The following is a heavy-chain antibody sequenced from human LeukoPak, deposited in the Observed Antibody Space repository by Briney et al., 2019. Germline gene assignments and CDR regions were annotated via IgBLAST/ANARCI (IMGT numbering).Heavy chain of an antibody. CDR2: INHSGST. D-gene: IGHD2-15*01. CDR1: GGSFSGYY. CDR3: ARGDVVVVAATRNYYYYGMDV. J-gene: IGHJ6*02. V-gene: IGHV4-34*01. Sequence: SETLSLTCAVYGGSFSGYYWSWIRQPPGKGLEWIGEINHSGSTNYNPSLKSRVTISVDTSKNQFSLKLSSVTAADAAVYYCARGDVVVVAATRNYYYYGMDVWGQGTTVTVSS.